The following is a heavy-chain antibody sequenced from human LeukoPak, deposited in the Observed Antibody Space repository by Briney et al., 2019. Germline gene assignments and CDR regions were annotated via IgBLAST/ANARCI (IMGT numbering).Heavy chain of an antibody. CDR2: ISSDGRDK. CDR3: ARDGDIGAAGYYFGY. Sequence: PGRPLRLSCEASGLTFKTYGMHRVRQAPGKGLGWVAVISSDGRDKHCADSVKGRLTISRDNPKDTLYLQMNNLRPEDTAVYYCARDGDIGAAGYYFGYWGQGTLVTVSS. D-gene: IGHD6-13*01. CDR1: GLTFKTYG. J-gene: IGHJ4*02. V-gene: IGHV3-30*03.